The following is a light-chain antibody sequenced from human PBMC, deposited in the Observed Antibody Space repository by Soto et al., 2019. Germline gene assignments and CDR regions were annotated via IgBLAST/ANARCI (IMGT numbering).Light chain of an antibody. CDR2: GAS. CDR1: QSVSSN. Sequence: EIVMTQSPATLSVSPGERATLSCRASQSVSSNLAWYQQKPGQAPRLLIYGASTRATGIPARFSGSGSGTAVTLTSSSLQSEDVEVYYCQKYNNWPPEFGQGTKVEIK. CDR3: QKYNNWPPE. V-gene: IGKV3-15*01. J-gene: IGKJ1*01.